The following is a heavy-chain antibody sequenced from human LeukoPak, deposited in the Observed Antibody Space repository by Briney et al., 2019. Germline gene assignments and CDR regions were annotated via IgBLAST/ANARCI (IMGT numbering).Heavy chain of an antibody. CDR2: IYTSGST. V-gene: IGHV4-4*07. CDR1: GGSISSYY. CDR3: ARGPPPDFDC. J-gene: IGHJ4*02. Sequence: PSETLSLTCTVSGGSISSYYWSWVRQPAGKGLEWVGRIYTSGSTDYNPSLKSRVTMSVDTSKNQFSLNLKSVTAADTAIYYCARGPPPDFDCWGQGTLVTVSS.